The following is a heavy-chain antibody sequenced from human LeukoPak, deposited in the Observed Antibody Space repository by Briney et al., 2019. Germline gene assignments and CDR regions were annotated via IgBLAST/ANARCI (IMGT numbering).Heavy chain of an antibody. CDR2: IYYSGST. CDR1: GGSISSSGYY. D-gene: IGHD3-22*01. V-gene: IGHV4-39*02. J-gene: IGHJ6*03. CDR3: ARERDSSGYPWFLYYYYYMDV. Sequence: PSETLSLTCSVSGGSISSSGYYWGWIRQPPGKGLEWIGSIYYSGSTYYNPSLTSRVTISVDTSKNQFSLKLSSVTAADTAVYYCARERDSSGYPWFLYYYYYMDVWGKGTTVTVSS.